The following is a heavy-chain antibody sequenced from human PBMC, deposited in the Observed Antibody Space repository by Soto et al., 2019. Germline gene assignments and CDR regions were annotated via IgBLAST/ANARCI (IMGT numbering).Heavy chain of an antibody. V-gene: IGHV4-31*03. CDR2: IYYSGST. D-gene: IGHD2-15*01. J-gene: IGHJ5*02. Sequence: QVQLQESGPGLVKPSQTLSLTCTVSGGSISSGGYYWSWIRQHPGKGLEWIGYIYYSGSTYYNPSLKSRVTISVDTSKNQFSLKLSSVTAADTAVYYCARAGCSGGSCYLRLGPNWFDPWVQGTLVTVSS. CDR1: GGSISSGGYY. CDR3: ARAGCSGGSCYLRLGPNWFDP.